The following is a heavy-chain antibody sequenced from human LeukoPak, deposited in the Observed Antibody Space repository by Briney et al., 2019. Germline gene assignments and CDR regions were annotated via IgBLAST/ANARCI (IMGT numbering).Heavy chain of an antibody. D-gene: IGHD2-2*01. Sequence: GGSLSLSCAASGFTFSNAWMSWVRQAPGKGLEWVGLIRDKPDGGTTDYAAPVKGGFTISRDDSKSMLYLQMNSLKTEDTAVYYCTTDNAPGMDVWGQGTTVTVSS. CDR1: GFTFSNAW. CDR2: IRDKPDGGTT. CDR3: TTDNAPGMDV. J-gene: IGHJ6*02. V-gene: IGHV3-15*01.